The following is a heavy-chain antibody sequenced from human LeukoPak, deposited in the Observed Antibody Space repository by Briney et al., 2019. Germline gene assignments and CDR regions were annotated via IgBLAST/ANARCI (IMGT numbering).Heavy chain of an antibody. Sequence: GGSLRLSCAASGFTFSSYSMNWVRQAPGKGLEWVSSISSSSNIYYADSVKGRFAISRDNAKNALYLQMDSLRAEDTAVYYCARGAGYCTSSSCHLWSDYWGQGTLVTVSS. CDR3: ARGAGYCTSSSCHLWSDY. D-gene: IGHD2-2*01. V-gene: IGHV3-21*01. CDR2: ISSSSNI. J-gene: IGHJ4*02. CDR1: GFTFSSYS.